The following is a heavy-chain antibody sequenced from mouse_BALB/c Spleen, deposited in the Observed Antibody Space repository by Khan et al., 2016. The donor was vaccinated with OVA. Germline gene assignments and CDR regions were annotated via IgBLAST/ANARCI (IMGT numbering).Heavy chain of an antibody. D-gene: IGHD1-1*01. J-gene: IGHJ1*01. CDR1: GYSITSAYC. CDR2: ISYDGSN. CDR3: ARGGVVVPYWYFDV. V-gene: IGHV3-6*02. Sequence: EVQLQESGPGLVKPSQSLSLTCSVTGYSITSAYCWNWIRQCPGNKLEWMGYISYDGSNNYKPSLKNRISIPRDTSKNEFFLKLSSVTTEDRAVSYCARGGVVVPYWYFDVWGAGTTLTVSS.